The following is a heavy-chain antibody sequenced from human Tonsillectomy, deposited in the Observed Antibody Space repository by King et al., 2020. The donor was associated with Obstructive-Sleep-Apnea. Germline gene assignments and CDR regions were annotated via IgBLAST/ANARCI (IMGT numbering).Heavy chain of an antibody. V-gene: IGHV5-51*01. CDR3: ARRLGDYDILTGYPSYYFDY. D-gene: IGHD3-9*01. J-gene: IGHJ4*02. CDR1: GYSFTNYW. CDR2: IFPGDSDT. Sequence: QLVQSGAEVKKPGESLKISCKGSGYSFTNYWIGWVRQMPGKGLEWMGIIFPGDSDTRYSPSFQGQVTVEADKSISTAYLQWSSLTASDTAMYYCARRLGDYDILTGYPSYYFDYWGKGTLVTVSS.